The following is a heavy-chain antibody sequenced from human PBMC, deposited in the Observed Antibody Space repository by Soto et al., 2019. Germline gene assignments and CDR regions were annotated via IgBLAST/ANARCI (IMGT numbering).Heavy chain of an antibody. V-gene: IGHV4-39*01. CDR2: VYYSGSN. J-gene: IGHJ1*01. D-gene: IGHD6-6*01. CDR1: GASTVTISHY. Sequence: SETLSLTCTVSGASTVTISHYWGWIRQPPGKGLEWIGTVYYSGSNHYNPSLQSRVTISVDTSKNQFSLTLNSVTAADTAVYYCARHRTSSRRHFAFRGQG. CDR3: ARHRTSSRRHFAF.